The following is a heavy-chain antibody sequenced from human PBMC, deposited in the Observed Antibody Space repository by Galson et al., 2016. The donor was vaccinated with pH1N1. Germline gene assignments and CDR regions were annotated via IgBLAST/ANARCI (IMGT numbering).Heavy chain of an antibody. CDR3: ARSACRHLSLSCYLAADRWFDP. CDR1: GGSISSDYYF. J-gene: IGHJ5*02. CDR2: IFSSGST. V-gene: IGHV4-61*02. Sequence: TLSLTCSVSGGSISSDYYFWSWLRQPAGKGLEWIGRIFSSGSTNYNPSLQSRVTMSIDKSKNQLSLRLTSVTAADTAVYLCARSACRHLSLSCYLAADRWFDPWGQGTLVTVSS. D-gene: IGHD2-2*01.